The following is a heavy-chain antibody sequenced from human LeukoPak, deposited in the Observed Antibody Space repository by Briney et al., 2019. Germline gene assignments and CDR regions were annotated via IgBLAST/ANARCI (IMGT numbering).Heavy chain of an antibody. CDR2: ISAGGRTT. Sequence: PGGSLRLSCAVSGLTFSNLKMNWVRQAPGKGLEWVSYISAGGRTTFYADSVTGRFTISRDNAKNSLYLQMSSLRVEDTAVYYCARVYWNYGEYYFDYWGQGTLVTVSS. V-gene: IGHV3-48*03. CDR3: ARVYWNYGEYYFDY. J-gene: IGHJ4*02. CDR1: GLTFSNLK. D-gene: IGHD1-7*01.